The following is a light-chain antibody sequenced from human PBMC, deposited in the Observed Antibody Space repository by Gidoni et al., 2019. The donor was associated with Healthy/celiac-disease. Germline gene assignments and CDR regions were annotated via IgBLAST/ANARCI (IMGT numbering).Light chain of an antibody. V-gene: IGKV1-9*01. CDR2: AAS. CDR1: QGISSY. J-gene: IGKJ1*01. CDR3: QQLNSYPPWT. Sequence: QLTQSPSSLSASVGDRVTITCRASQGISSYLAWYQQKPGKAPKLLIYAASTLQSGVPSRFSGSGSGTDFTLTISSLQPEDFATYYCQQLNSYPPWTFGQGTKVEIK.